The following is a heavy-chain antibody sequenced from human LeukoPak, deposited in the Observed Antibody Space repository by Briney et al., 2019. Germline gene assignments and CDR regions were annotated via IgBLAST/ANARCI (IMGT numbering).Heavy chain of an antibody. V-gene: IGHV4-39*07. CDR1: GSSISSSSYY. J-gene: IGHJ4*02. CDR2: IYYSGST. CDR3: ARGGTVTTSVDY. Sequence: SETLSLTCTVSGSSISSSSYYWGWIRQPPGKGLEWIGSIYYSGSTYYNPSLKSRVTISVDTSKNQFSLKLSSVTAADTAVYYCARGGTVTTSVDYWGQGTLVTVSS. D-gene: IGHD4-17*01.